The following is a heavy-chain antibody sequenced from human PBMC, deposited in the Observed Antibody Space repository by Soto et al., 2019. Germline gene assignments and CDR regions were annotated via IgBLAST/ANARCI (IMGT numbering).Heavy chain of an antibody. V-gene: IGHV1-3*01. CDR2: IDAGNGKT. D-gene: IGHD6-19*01. CDR3: ARGCGWYDY. CDR1: GYIFNRYV. Sequence: QVQLVQSGAEVKKPGASVKVSCMASGYIFNRYVMHWVRQAPGQRPEWMGWIDAGNGKTKYSEKFQGRVTITRDTSASTAYMELTTLRSEDTAVYYCARGCGWYDYWGQGTQVIVSS. J-gene: IGHJ4*02.